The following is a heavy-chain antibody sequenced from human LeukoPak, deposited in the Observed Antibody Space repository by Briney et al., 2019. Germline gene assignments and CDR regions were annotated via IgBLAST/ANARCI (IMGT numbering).Heavy chain of an antibody. CDR1: GFTFSSYA. Sequence: PGGSLRLSCAASGFTFSSYAMSWVRQAPGKGLEWVSAISGSGGSTYYADSVKGRFTISRDNAKNSLYLQMNSLRAEDTAVYYCARVPLLEQQLVDYWGQGTLVTVSS. CDR3: ARVPLLEQQLVDY. J-gene: IGHJ4*02. CDR2: ISGSGGST. V-gene: IGHV3-23*01. D-gene: IGHD6-13*01.